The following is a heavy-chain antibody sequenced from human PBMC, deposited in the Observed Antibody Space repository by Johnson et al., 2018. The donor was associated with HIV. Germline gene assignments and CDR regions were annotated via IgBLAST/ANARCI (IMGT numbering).Heavy chain of an antibody. CDR3: AREDTMIVMADRAFDI. J-gene: IGHJ3*02. Sequence: VQLVESGGGLVQPGGSLRLSCAASGFTFSSYWMSWVRQAPGKGLEWVANIKQDGSEKYYVDSVKGRFNISRDNAKNPLYLQMNSLRAEDTAVYYCAREDTMIVMADRAFDIWGQGTMVTVSS. D-gene: IGHD3-22*01. CDR1: GFTFSSYW. V-gene: IGHV3-7*05. CDR2: IKQDGSEK.